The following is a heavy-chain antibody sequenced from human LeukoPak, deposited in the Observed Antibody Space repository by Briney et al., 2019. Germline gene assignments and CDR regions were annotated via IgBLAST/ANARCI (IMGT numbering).Heavy chain of an antibody. CDR1: GGSFSGYY. CDR3: ARDRKYGSESLRRLDY. D-gene: IGHD3-10*01. CDR2: ISYSGNT. Sequence: RPSETLSLTCAVYGGSFSGYYWSWIRQPPGKGLEWIGYISYSGNTYYNPSLKSRVTISVDTSKSQFSLKLSSVTVADTAVYYCARDRKYGSESLRRLDYWGQGTLVTVSS. V-gene: IGHV4-30-4*01. J-gene: IGHJ4*02.